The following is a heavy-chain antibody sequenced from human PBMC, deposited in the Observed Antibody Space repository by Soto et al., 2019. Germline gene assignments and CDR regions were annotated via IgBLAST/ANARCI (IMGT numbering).Heavy chain of an antibody. Sequence: QVQLVESGGGVVQPGRSLRLSCAASGFTFNSYGMHWVRQAPGKGLEWVAVISYDGSNKYYADSVKGRFTISRDNSKNTLYLQMNSLRAEDTAVYYCAKAGNYYYYGMDVWGQGTTVTVSS. J-gene: IGHJ6*02. CDR2: ISYDGSNK. V-gene: IGHV3-30*18. CDR1: GFTFNSYG. CDR3: AKAGNYYYYGMDV.